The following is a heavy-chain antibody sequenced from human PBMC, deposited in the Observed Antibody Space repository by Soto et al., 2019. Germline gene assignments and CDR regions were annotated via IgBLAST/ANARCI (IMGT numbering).Heavy chain of an antibody. V-gene: IGHV4-39*05. CDR1: GGLLRPERYY. CDR3: ACIFSGGYSYGFYYDGMDV. CDR2: IFYSGST. J-gene: IGHJ6*02. D-gene: IGHD5-18*01. Sequence: SETPHHLRTSSGGLLRPERYYLGRLRHREGKGLEWIGSIFYSGSTYYNPSLKSRVTISVDTSKNQFSLKLTSVTAADTAVYYCACIFSGGYSYGFYYDGMDVWGQGTTVT.